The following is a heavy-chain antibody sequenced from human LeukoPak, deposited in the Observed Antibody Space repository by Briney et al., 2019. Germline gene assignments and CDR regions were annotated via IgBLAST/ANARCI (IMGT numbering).Heavy chain of an antibody. CDR1: GYTGIELS. D-gene: IGHD3-3*01. Sequence: GASVKVSCKLSGYTGIELSMHWVRQVPGKGLEWMGGFDPEDGETKYAQKFQGRVTMTEDTSTDTAYMELSRLTSEDTAAYYCATHTISGVVTYASLIWGRGTLVTVSS. J-gene: IGHJ3*02. CDR2: FDPEDGET. V-gene: IGHV1-24*01. CDR3: ATHTISGVVTYASLI.